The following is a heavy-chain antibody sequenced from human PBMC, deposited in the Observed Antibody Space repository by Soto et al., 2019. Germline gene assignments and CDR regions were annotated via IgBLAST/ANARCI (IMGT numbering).Heavy chain of an antibody. D-gene: IGHD3-22*01. V-gene: IGHV3-53*01. Sequence: GGSLRLSCAASGFTVSSNYMSWVRQAPGKGLEWVSVIYSGGSTYYADSVKGRFTISRDNSKNTLYLQMNSLRAEDTAVYYCARGAVSYYYDSSGYYPDAFDIWGQGTMVTVSS. CDR2: IYSGGST. CDR1: GFTVSSNY. J-gene: IGHJ3*02. CDR3: ARGAVSYYYDSSGYYPDAFDI.